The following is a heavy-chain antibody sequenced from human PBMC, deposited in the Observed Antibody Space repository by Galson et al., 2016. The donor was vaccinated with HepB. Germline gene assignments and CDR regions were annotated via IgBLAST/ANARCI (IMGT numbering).Heavy chain of an antibody. V-gene: IGHV5-51*01. CDR1: RFSFSNYW. CDR2: IYPSDSDT. J-gene: IGHJ5*02. Sequence: QSGAEVKKPGESLKISCKGSRFSFSNYWIAWVRQMPGKGLDWMGTIYPSDSDTRYSPSFQGQVTISADKSINTAYLQWTSLKASDTAMYYCARLDGSHHGGFDPWGQGTLVTVSS. CDR3: ARLDGSHHGGFDP. D-gene: IGHD4-23*01.